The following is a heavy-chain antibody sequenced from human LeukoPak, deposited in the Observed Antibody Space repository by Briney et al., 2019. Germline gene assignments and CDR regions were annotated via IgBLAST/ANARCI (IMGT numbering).Heavy chain of an antibody. CDR1: GGSISSSNYY. V-gene: IGHV4-39*01. J-gene: IGHJ4*02. CDR3: ARLFLPMPRGVITYYFDY. D-gene: IGHD3-10*01. CDR2: IYYSGST. Sequence: SETLSLTCTVSGGSISSSNYYWGWIRQPPGKGLEWIGSIYYSGSTYYNPSLKSRVTISVDTSKNQFSLKLSSVTAADTAVYYCARLFLPMPRGVITYYFDYWGQGTLVTVSS.